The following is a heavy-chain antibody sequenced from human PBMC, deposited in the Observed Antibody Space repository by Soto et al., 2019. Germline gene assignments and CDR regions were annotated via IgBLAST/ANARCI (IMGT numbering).Heavy chain of an antibody. D-gene: IGHD6-19*01. CDR1: GGSISSYY. V-gene: IGHV4-59*01. CDR3: ARDRVGGSGWYVGLDY. CDR2: IYYSGST. J-gene: IGHJ4*02. Sequence: TSETLSLTCTVSGGSISSYYWSWIRQPPGKGLEWIGYIYYSGSTNYNPSLKSRVTISVDTSKNQFSLKLSSVTAADTAVYYCARDRVGGSGWYVGLDYWGQGTLVTVSS.